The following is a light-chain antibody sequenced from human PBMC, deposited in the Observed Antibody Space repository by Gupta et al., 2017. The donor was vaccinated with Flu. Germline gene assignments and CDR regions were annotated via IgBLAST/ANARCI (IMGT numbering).Light chain of an antibody. CDR2: AAS. CDR1: HDISRW. J-gene: IGKJ2*01. Sequence: PTSVTASVGDRVTITFRSSHDISRWLAWYQQKPGKAPKLLIYAASTVQNGVPSRFSGSGYGTDFTLTISSLQPEDFGIYYCQKASSSPFIFGQGTKLEIK. CDR3: QKASSSPFI. V-gene: IGKV1-12*02.